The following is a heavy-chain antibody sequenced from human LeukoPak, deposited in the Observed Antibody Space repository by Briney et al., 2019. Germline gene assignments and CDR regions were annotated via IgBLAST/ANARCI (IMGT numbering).Heavy chain of an antibody. CDR3: ARARIVAQGAFDY. CDR2: IYYSGST. CDR1: GGSISSYY. Sequence: PSETLSLTCTVSGGSISSYYWSWIRQPPGKGLEWIGYIYYSGSTNYNPSLKSRVTISVDTSKNQFSLKLSSVTAADTAVYYCARARIVAQGAFDYWGQGTLVTVSS. D-gene: IGHD3-22*01. J-gene: IGHJ4*02. V-gene: IGHV4-59*01.